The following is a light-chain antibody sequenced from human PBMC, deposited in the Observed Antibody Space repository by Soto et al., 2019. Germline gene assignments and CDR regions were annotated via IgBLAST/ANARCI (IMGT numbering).Light chain of an antibody. J-gene: IGKJ1*01. CDR1: QSVSSSF. Sequence: LLSLAQGTLPLSPGEGAALSCRASQSVSSSFLAWYQQKPGQPPRLLIYGASSRATGIPDRFSGSGSGTDFTLTISRLEPEDFAVYYCQQYGSSPRTFGQGTKV. V-gene: IGKV3-20*01. CDR3: QQYGSSPRT. CDR2: GAS.